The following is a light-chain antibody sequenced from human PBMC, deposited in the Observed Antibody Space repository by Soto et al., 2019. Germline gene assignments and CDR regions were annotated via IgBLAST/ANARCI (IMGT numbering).Light chain of an antibody. Sequence: YRASQSVSSYLAWYQQKPGQAPRLVIYGASTRATGIPARFSGSGSGTDFTLIISSLQSEDFAVYYCPHYANWPRTFGQGTNVDI. J-gene: IGKJ1*01. CDR2: GAS. CDR3: PHYANWPRT. V-gene: IGKV3-15*01. CDR1: QSVSSY.